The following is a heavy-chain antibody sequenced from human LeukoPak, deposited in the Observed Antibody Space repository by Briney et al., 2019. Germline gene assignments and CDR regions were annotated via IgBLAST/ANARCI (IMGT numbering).Heavy chain of an antibody. Sequence: PGGSLRPSCAASGFSLSDHYITWVRQAPGNGLEWLSYISGSGSDIDYAGSVKGRFTISRDNAKNSLYLQMNILRAEDTAVYYCARGAGRSGSDYWGQGTLVTVSS. V-gene: IGHV3-11*01. CDR1: GFSLSDHY. CDR3: ARGAGRSGSDY. D-gene: IGHD6-19*01. CDR2: ISGSGSDI. J-gene: IGHJ4*02.